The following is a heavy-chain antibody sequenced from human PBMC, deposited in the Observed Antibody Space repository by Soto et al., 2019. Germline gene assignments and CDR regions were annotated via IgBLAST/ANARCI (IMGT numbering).Heavy chain of an antibody. D-gene: IGHD2-2*01. CDR3: AHSGAVWISTSCYDDWFDP. V-gene: IGHV2-5*02. J-gene: IGHJ5*02. CDR2: IYWDDDK. Sequence: QITLKESGPTLVKPTQTLTLTCTFSGFSLSTSGVGVGWIRQPPGKALEWLALIYWDDDKRYSPSLKSRLTIPKDTSKSQVVLTMTNMDPVDTATYYCAHSGAVWISTSCYDDWFDPWGQGTLVTVSS. CDR1: GFSLSTSGVG.